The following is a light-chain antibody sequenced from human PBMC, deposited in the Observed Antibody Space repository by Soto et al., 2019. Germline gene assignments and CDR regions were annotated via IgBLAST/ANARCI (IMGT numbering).Light chain of an antibody. J-gene: IGLJ1*01. CDR2: DVT. V-gene: IGLV2-14*03. Sequence: QSVLTQPASVSGSPGQSITISCTGTSSDVGGYNYVSWYQHHPGKAPKIIIYDVTNRPSGVSNPFSGSKSGNTASLTISGLQPEDEADYYCSSYTTSNTRQMVFGTGTKVTAL. CDR3: SSYTTSNTRQMV. CDR1: SSDVGGYNY.